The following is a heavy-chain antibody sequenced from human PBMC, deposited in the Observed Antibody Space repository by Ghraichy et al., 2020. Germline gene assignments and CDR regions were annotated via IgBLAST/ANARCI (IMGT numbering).Heavy chain of an antibody. CDR1: GYTFTSYG. Sequence: ASVKVSCKASGYTFTSYGISWVRQAPGQGLEWMGWISAYNGNTNYAQKLQGRVTMTTDTSTSTAYMELRSLRSDDTAVYYCARDPPGYSSGWYTPVWYYYYGMDVWGQGTTVTVSS. V-gene: IGHV1-18*04. D-gene: IGHD6-19*01. CDR2: ISAYNGNT. J-gene: IGHJ6*02. CDR3: ARDPPGYSSGWYTPVWYYYYGMDV.